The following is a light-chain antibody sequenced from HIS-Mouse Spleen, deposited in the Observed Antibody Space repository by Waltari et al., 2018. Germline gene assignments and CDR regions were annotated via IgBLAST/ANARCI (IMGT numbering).Light chain of an antibody. CDR1: SSDVGGYHY. V-gene: IGLV2-14*03. Sequence: QSALTQPASVSGSPGQSITISCTGTSSDVGGYHYVSWYQPHPGKAPKLMIYDVSNRPSGVSNRFSGSKSGNTASLTISGLQAEDEADYYCSSYTSSSTPLYVFGTGTKVTVL. J-gene: IGLJ1*01. CDR2: DVS. CDR3: SSYTSSSTPLYV.